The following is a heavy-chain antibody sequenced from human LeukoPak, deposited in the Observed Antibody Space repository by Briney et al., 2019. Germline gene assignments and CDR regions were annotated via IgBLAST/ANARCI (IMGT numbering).Heavy chain of an antibody. D-gene: IGHD6-6*01. Sequence: ASVKVSCKVSGYTLTELSMHWVRQAPGKGLEWMGGFDPEDGETIYAQKFQGRVTMTEDTSTDTAYMELSSLRSEDTAVYYCATARTRRRAFDIWGQGTMVTVSS. V-gene: IGHV1-24*01. J-gene: IGHJ3*02. CDR2: FDPEDGET. CDR3: ATARTRRRAFDI. CDR1: GYTLTELS.